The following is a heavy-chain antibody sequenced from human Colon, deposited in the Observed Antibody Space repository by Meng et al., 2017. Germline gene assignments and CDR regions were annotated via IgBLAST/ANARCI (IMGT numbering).Heavy chain of an antibody. D-gene: IGHD6-19*01. CDR2: IKEDGSEK. CDR1: GFTFSSYW. J-gene: IGHJ4*02. V-gene: IGHV3-7*04. Sequence: GESLKISCAASGFTFSSYWMSWVRQAPGKGLEWVANIKEDGSEKYYVDSVKGLFTISRDNAKNSLYLQMNSLRAEDTAVYYCARAEQWLAQDHWGQGTLVTVSS. CDR3: ARAEQWLAQDH.